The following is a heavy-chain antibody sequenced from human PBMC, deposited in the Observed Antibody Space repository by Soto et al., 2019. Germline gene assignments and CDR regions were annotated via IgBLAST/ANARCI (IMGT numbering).Heavy chain of an antibody. CDR1: GFTFSSYG. D-gene: IGHD3-22*01. J-gene: IGHJ4*02. V-gene: IGHV3-33*01. CDR2: IWYDGSNK. CDR3: AREVTYYYDSSGYYLSY. Sequence: GGSLRLSCAASGFTFSSYGMHWVRQAPGKGLEWVAVIWYDGSNKYYADSVKGRFTISRDNSKNTLYLQMNSLRAEDTAVYYCAREVTYYYDSSGYYLSYWGQGTLVTVSS.